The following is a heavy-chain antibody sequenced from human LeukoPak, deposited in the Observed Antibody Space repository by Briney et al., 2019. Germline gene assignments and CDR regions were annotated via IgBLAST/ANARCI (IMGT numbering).Heavy chain of an antibody. CDR3: AKLRSGGAAAGNY. Sequence: PGGSLRLSCAASGFTVSSNYMSWVRQAPGKGLEWVSILYSDGTTYYADSVKGRFTISRDNSKNTLYLEMNNLRVEDTAVYYCAKLRSGGAAAGNYWGQGTLVTVSS. D-gene: IGHD6-13*01. V-gene: IGHV3-53*01. CDR1: GFTVSSNY. J-gene: IGHJ4*02. CDR2: LYSDGTT.